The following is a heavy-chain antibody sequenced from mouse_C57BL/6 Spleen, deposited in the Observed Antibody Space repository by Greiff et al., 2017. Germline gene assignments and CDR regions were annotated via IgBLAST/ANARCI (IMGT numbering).Heavy chain of an antibody. V-gene: IGHV14-4*01. J-gene: IGHJ4*01. CDR3: SAVLQRWGYAMDY. Sequence: VQLKESGAELVRPGASVKLSCTASGFNIKDDYMHWVKQRPEQGLEWIGWIDPENGDTEYASKFQGKATITADTSSNTAYLQRSSLTSEDTAVYYCSAVLQRWGYAMDYWGQGTSVTVSS. CDR2: IDPENGDT. D-gene: IGHD1-1*01. CDR1: GFNIKDDY.